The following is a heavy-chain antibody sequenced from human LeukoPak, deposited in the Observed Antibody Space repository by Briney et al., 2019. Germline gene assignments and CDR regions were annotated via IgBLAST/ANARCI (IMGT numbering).Heavy chain of an antibody. Sequence: GRSLRLSCAASGFTFNSYAMHWVRQAPGKGLEWVAVISSDGSNKYYADSVKGRFTISRDNSKNTLYLQMNSLRAEDTAVYYCAKVGATTFRGFDYWGQGTLVTVSS. J-gene: IGHJ4*02. CDR1: GFTFNSYA. CDR2: ISSDGSNK. CDR3: AKVGATTFRGFDY. V-gene: IGHV3-30-3*01. D-gene: IGHD1-26*01.